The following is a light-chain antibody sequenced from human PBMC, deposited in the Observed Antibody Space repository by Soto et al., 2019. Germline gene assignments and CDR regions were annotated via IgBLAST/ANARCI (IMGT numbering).Light chain of an antibody. J-gene: IGKJ3*01. CDR3: QKYNSSSFS. V-gene: IGKV1-27*01. CDR1: QGISNY. CDR2: AAS. Sequence: EIQMTQSPSSLSASVGDRVTITCRASQGISNYLAWYQQKPGKVPKLLIYAASTLQSGVPSRFIGSGSGTGFTLTISSLQPEDAETYYCQKYNSSSFSFGAGGKVDIK.